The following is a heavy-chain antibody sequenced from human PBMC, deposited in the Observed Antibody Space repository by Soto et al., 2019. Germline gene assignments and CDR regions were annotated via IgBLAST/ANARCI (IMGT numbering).Heavy chain of an antibody. J-gene: IGHJ6*02. CDR3: ARDGLTAFGIIPPWDVDV. V-gene: IGHV3-30-3*01. CDR2: ISYDGSYK. CDR1: GFTFNSHT. Sequence: RGSLRLSCTASGFTFNSHTMHWVRQAPGEGLEWVAVISYDGSYKFYADSVKGRFTISRGNSKSTLYLQMNRLTAADTAIYYYARDGLTAFGIIPPWDVDVWGQGTTVTASS. D-gene: IGHD3-3*01.